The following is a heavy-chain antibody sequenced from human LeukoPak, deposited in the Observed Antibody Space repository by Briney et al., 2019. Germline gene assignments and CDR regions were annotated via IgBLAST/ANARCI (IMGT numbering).Heavy chain of an antibody. J-gene: IGHJ5*02. Sequence: SETLSLTCAVYGGSFSGYYWSWIRQPPGKGLEWIGEINHSGSTNYNPSFKSRVTISVDTSKNQFSLKLSSVTAADTAVYYCASALLRGWFDPWGQGTLVTVSS. V-gene: IGHV4-34*01. D-gene: IGHD1-26*01. CDR1: GGSFSGYY. CDR2: INHSGST. CDR3: ASALLRGWFDP.